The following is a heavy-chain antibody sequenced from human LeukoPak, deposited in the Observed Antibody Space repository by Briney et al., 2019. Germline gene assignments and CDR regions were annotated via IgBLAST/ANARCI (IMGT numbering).Heavy chain of an antibody. Sequence: ASVKVCCKASGYTFTSYGISWVRQAPGQGLEWMGWISTYNGDTNYAQKLQGRVTMTADTSTSTTYMELRSLRSDDTAVYYCALIPYCTTATCYYFDYWGQGTLVTVSS. CDR2: ISTYNGDT. CDR1: GYTFTSYG. CDR3: ALIPYCTTATCYYFDY. D-gene: IGHD2-2*01. V-gene: IGHV1-18*01. J-gene: IGHJ4*02.